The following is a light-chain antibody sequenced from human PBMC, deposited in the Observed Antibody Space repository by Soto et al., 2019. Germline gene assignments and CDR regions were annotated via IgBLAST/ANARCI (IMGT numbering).Light chain of an antibody. CDR3: HQSYSTPPIT. J-gene: IGKJ5*01. Sequence: DIQVTQSPSSLSASVGDRVTITCRASQSINNYLNWYQQKPGKAPKLLIYAASSLQSGVPSRFGGSGSGTDFALTITSLQPEDFATYYCHQSYSTPPITFGQGTRLEI. CDR2: AAS. V-gene: IGKV1-39*01. CDR1: QSINNY.